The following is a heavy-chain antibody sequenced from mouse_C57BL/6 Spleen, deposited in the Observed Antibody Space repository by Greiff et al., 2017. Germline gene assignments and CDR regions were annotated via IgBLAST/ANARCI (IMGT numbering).Heavy chain of an antibody. J-gene: IGHJ4*01. CDR2: INPGSGGT. Sequence: QVQLQQSGAELVRPGTSVKVSCKASGYAFTNYLIGWVKQRPGQGLEWIGVINPGSGGTNYNEKFKGKATLTSDKSSSTAYMQLSSLTSEDSAVYFCARSEGYYDAMDYWGQGTSVTVSS. D-gene: IGHD2-2*01. V-gene: IGHV1-54*01. CDR3: ARSEGYYDAMDY. CDR1: GYAFTNYL.